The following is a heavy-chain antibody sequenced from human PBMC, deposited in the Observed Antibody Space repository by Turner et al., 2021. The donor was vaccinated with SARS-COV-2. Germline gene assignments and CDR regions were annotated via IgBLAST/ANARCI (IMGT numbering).Heavy chain of an antibody. CDR2: INPSNGDT. CDR1: RYSFLNYH. V-gene: IGHV1-18*01. J-gene: IGHJ4*02. CDR3: VRRYCNTATCYHLDY. D-gene: IGHD2-15*01. Sequence: QVRLEQSGAEVKRPGASVKVSCRPSRYSFLNYHINLVRQAPVQGLQWLGWINPSNGDTGDAQNLQVRLTVTTDASTTTDYRELKSLTFDDTAVYYCVRRYCNTATCYHLDYWGQGTLVTVSS.